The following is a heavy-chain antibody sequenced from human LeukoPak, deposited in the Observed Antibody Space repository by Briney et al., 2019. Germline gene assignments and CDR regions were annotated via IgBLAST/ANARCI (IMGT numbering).Heavy chain of an antibody. D-gene: IGHD6-19*01. V-gene: IGHV4-38-2*02. J-gene: IGHJ4*02. Sequence: SETLSLTCTVSGYSISSGSYWGWIRQPPGKGLEWIGTIYHGGSTFYNPSLKSRVTISVDTSKNQFSLKLSSVTAADTAVYYCARDPGGSGWYLGYFDYWGQGTLVTVSS. CDR1: GYSISSGSY. CDR3: ARDPGGSGWYLGYFDY. CDR2: IYHGGST.